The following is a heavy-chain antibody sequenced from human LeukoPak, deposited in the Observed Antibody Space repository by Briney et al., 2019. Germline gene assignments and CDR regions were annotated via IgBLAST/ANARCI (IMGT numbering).Heavy chain of an antibody. CDR2: ITSSSSII. V-gene: IGHV3-11*04. CDR1: GFIFSDYY. J-gene: IGHJ4*02. CDR3: AREPKQWLTPIDY. D-gene: IGHD6-19*01. Sequence: PGGSLRLSCAASGFIFSDYYMSWIRQAPGKGLEWISYITSSSSIIYYADSVKGRFTISRDNAKNSVYLQMNSLRAEDTAVYYCAREPKQWLTPIDYWGQGTLVTASS.